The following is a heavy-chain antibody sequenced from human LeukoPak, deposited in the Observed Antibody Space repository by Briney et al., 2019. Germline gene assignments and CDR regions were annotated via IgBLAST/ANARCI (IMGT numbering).Heavy chain of an antibody. D-gene: IGHD1-7*01. CDR2: FDPEDGET. Sequence: ASVKVSCKVSGYTLTELSMHWVQQAPGKGLEWMGGFDPEDGETIYAQKFQGRVTMTEDTSTDTAYMELSSLRSEDTAVYYCATVSITGTYFDYWGQGTLVTVSS. V-gene: IGHV1-24*01. CDR3: ATVSITGTYFDY. CDR1: GYTLTELS. J-gene: IGHJ4*02.